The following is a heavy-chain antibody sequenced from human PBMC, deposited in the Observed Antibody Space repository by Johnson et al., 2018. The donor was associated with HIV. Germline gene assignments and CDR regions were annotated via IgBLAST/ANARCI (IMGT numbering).Heavy chain of an antibody. Sequence: VQLVESGGGLIQPGGSLRLSCATSGFTVTNYHMSWVRQAPGKGLEWVSVVYGGASKYYADSVKGRFTISRDNSGNTLYLQMDSLRVEDTAVYYCASTRLGAFDIWGQGTMVTVSS. J-gene: IGHJ3*02. CDR3: ASTRLGAFDI. CDR2: VYGGASK. V-gene: IGHV3-53*01. CDR1: GFTVTNYH. D-gene: IGHD6-6*01.